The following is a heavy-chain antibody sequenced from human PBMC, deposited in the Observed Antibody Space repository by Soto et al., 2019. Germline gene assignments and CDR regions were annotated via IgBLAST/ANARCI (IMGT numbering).Heavy chain of an antibody. D-gene: IGHD1-1*01. J-gene: IGHJ4*02. V-gene: IGHV4-34*01. CDR2: INESGST. Sequence: QVQLQQWGAGLVKPSETLSLSCAVYGQSFSGHSWAWIRQPPGKGLEGIGEINESGSTYYNPSLKSRVTIATDTSKNQFSLKLSSVSAADTAAYFCARGSGIVALPGELEDVNYDYWGQGTLVNVSS. CDR1: GQSFSGHS. CDR3: ARGSGIVALPGELEDVNYDY.